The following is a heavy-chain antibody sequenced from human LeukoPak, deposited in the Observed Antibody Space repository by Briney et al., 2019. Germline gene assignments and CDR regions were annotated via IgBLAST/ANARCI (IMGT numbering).Heavy chain of an antibody. Sequence: GASVKVSCKASGGTFSSYAISWVRQDPGQGLEWMGGIIPIFGTANYAQKFQGRVTITADESTSTAYMELSSLRSEDTAVYYCAVYKGLDIVVVPAAPFDYWGQGTLVTVSS. CDR3: AVYKGLDIVVVPAAPFDY. V-gene: IGHV1-69*13. CDR1: GGTFSSYA. CDR2: IIPIFGTA. J-gene: IGHJ4*02. D-gene: IGHD2-2*03.